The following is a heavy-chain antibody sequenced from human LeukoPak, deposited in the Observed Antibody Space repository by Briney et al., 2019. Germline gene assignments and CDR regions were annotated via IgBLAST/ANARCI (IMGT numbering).Heavy chain of an antibody. CDR2: INPNSGGT. CDR1: GYTFSGYY. Sequence: GASVKVSCKTSGYTFSGYYIHWVRQAPGQGLEWVGWINPNSGGTNYAQKFQGRVTMTRDTSISTAYMELSRLRSDDTAVYYCAREHSSGYYFDAFDIWGQGTMVTVSS. CDR3: AREHSSGYYFDAFDI. J-gene: IGHJ3*02. D-gene: IGHD3-22*01. V-gene: IGHV1-2*02.